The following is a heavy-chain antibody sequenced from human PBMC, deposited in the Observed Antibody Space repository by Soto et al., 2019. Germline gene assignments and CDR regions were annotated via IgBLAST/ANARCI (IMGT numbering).Heavy chain of an antibody. CDR2: IYYSGST. J-gene: IGHJ3*02. Sequence: PSETLSLTCTVSGGSISSYYWSWIRQPPGKGLEWIGYIYYSGSTNYNPSLKSRVTISVDTSKNQFSLKLSSVTAADTAVYYCARRCSGGSCRDAFDIWGQGTMVTVSS. CDR1: GGSISSYY. CDR3: ARRCSGGSCRDAFDI. V-gene: IGHV4-59*01. D-gene: IGHD2-15*01.